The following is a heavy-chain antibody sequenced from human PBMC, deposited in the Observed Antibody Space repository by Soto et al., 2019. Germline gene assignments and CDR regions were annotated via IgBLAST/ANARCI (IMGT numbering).Heavy chain of an antibody. V-gene: IGHV3-74*01. J-gene: IGHJ6*02. CDR2: INADGTRT. D-gene: IGHD3-16*01. CDR3: ARGIKNYYGTDV. CDR1: GFTFTEYW. Sequence: EEHLVESGGGLVQPGGSLRLSCAASGFTFTEYWMHWVRQVPGKGLVLVSRINADGTRTNYADSVKGRFTISRDNAKNTVYLQMNSLRAEDTAVFYCARGIKNYYGTDVWGQGTTVTVSS.